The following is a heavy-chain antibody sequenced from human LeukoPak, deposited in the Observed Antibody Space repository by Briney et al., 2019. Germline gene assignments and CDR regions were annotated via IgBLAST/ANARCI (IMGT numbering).Heavy chain of an antibody. Sequence: PGGALRLSWAGSGSTFSRYEMNWVRQAAGKGLEGVAYICSSGSTIYYADALKGLCTISRDNAKNSLYLQVNSLRAEATAVYYCASRYCSGGSCYWKNWFDPWGQGTLVTVSS. V-gene: IGHV3-48*03. CDR1: GSTFSRYE. CDR2: ICSSGSTI. D-gene: IGHD2-15*01. CDR3: ASRYCSGGSCYWKNWFDP. J-gene: IGHJ5*02.